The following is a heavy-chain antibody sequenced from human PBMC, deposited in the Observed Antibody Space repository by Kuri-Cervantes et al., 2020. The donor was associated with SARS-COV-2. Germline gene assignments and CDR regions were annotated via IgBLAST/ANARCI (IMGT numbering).Heavy chain of an antibody. CDR3: VGETDTAMAFFDY. D-gene: IGHD5-18*01. CDR1: GFTFSSCG. V-gene: IGHV3-30*02. J-gene: IGHJ4*02. CDR2: IRYDGSNK. Sequence: GESLKISCAASGFTFSSCGMHWVRQAPGKGLEWVAFIRYDGSNKYYGDSVKGRFTISRDNSKNTLYLQMNSLRAEDTAVYYCVGETDTAMAFFDYWGQGTLVTVSS.